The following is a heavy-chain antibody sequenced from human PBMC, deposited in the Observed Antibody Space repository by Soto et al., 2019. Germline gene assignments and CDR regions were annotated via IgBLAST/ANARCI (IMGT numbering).Heavy chain of an antibody. V-gene: IGHV3-9*01. Sequence: EVQLVESGGGLVQPGRSLRLSCAASGFRFEDYAMHWVRQAPGKGLEWVSGISWNSGSIGYADSVKGRFTISRDNAKNPLYLQMNSLRPEDTALYYCAKAYSGSGGPFDCWGQGILVTVSS. CDR1: GFRFEDYA. CDR2: ISWNSGSI. CDR3: AKAYSGSGGPFDC. J-gene: IGHJ4*02. D-gene: IGHD6-6*01.